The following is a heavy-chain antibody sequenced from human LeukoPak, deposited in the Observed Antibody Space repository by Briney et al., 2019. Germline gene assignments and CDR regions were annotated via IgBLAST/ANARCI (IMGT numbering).Heavy chain of an antibody. Sequence: PSETLSLTCTVSGGSISSYYWSWIRQPPGKGLEWIGYIYYTGSTSYNPSLKSRVTISVDTSKNQFSLKLSSVTAADTAVYYCARRGYFDNWGQGTLVTVSS. CDR2: IYYTGST. J-gene: IGHJ4*02. D-gene: IGHD3-22*01. V-gene: IGHV4-59*08. CDR1: GGSISSYY. CDR3: ARRGYFDN.